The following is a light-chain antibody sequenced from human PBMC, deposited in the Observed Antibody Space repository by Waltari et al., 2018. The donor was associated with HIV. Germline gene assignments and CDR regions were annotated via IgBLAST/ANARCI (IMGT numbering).Light chain of an antibody. CDR1: QSISNH. CDR2: GAS. CDR3: QQYYSYPLT. V-gene: IGKV1-8*01. Sequence: AIRMTQSPSSFSAYTGDLVNITCRANQSISNHLAWYQQKPGKAPRLLIYGASTLQNEVPSRFSGSASGTDFTLTINCLQSDDFSTYYCQQYYSYPLTFGQGTRLDIK. J-gene: IGKJ5*01.